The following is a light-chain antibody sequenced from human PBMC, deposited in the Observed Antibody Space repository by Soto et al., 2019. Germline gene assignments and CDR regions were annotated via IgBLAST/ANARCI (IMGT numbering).Light chain of an antibody. CDR3: SSYTSSNTVV. CDR1: SSDVDSYNT. J-gene: IGLJ2*01. V-gene: IGLV2-18*02. CDR2: EVS. Sequence: QSALTQPPSVSGSPGQSVTISCTGTSSDVDSYNTVSWYRQPPGTAPKLMIYEVSNRPSGVPDRFSGSKSGNTASLTISGLQAEDEADYYCSSYTSSNTVVFGGGTKLTVL.